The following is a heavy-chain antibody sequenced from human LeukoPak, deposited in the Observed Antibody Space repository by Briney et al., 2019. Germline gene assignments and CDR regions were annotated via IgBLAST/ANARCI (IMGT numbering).Heavy chain of an antibody. CDR2: IIPIFGIA. V-gene: IGHV1-69*15. CDR1: GGTFSSYA. Sequence: GSSVKVSCKASGGTFSSYAISWVRQAPGQGLEWMGRIIPIFGIANYAQKFQGRVTITADESTSTAYMELSSLKSEDTAVYYCARGLEGSVAGTDYWGQGTQVTVSS. D-gene: IGHD6-19*01. CDR3: ARGLEGSVAGTDY. J-gene: IGHJ4*02.